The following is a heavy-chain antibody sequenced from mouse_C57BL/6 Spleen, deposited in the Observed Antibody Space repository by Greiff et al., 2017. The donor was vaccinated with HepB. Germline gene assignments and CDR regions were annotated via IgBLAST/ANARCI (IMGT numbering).Heavy chain of an antibody. Sequence: VQLQQPGAELVKPGASVKLSCKASGYTFTSYWMHWVKQRPGRGLEWIGRIDPNSGGTKCNEKFKSKATLTVDKPSSTAYMQLSSLTSEDSAVYYCARNYYYGSSYWYFDVWGTGTTVTVSS. V-gene: IGHV1-72*01. CDR1: GYTFTSYW. J-gene: IGHJ1*03. CDR3: ARNYYYGSSYWYFDV. D-gene: IGHD1-1*01. CDR2: IDPNSGGT.